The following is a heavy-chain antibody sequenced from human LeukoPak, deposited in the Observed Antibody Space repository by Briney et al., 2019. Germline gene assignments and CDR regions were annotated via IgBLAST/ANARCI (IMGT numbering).Heavy chain of an antibody. CDR2: INPSGGST. J-gene: IGHJ6*04. V-gene: IGHV1-46*01. Sequence: ASVKVSCKASGYTFTSYYMHWVRQAPGQGLERMGIINPSGGSTSYAQKFQGRVTMTRDTSTSTVYMELSSLRSEDTAVYYCARVRAYYYGSGRYGMDVWGKGTTVTVSS. D-gene: IGHD3-10*01. CDR1: GYTFTSYY. CDR3: ARVRAYYYGSGRYGMDV.